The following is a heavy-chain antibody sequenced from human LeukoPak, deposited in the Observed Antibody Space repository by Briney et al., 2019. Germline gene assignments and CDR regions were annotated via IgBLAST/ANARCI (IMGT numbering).Heavy chain of an antibody. CDR1: GGSISSSSYY. J-gene: IGHJ4*02. V-gene: IGHV4-39*01. Sequence: RASETLSLTCTVSGGSISSSSYYWGWIRQPPGKGLEWIGSIYYSGSTYYNPSLKSRVTISVDTSKNQFSLKLSSVTAADTAVYYCASGDYYDSSGYSSVVVYDYWGQGTLVTVSS. CDR2: IYYSGST. D-gene: IGHD3-22*01. CDR3: ASGDYYDSSGYSSVVVYDY.